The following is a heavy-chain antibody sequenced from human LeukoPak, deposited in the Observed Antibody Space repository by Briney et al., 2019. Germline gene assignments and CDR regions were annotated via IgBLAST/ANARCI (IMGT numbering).Heavy chain of an antibody. CDR1: GYTFTGYY. D-gene: IGHD3-10*01. CDR3: AFGFGETLRPTNY. J-gene: IGHJ4*02. CDR2: INPNSGGT. V-gene: IGHV1-2*06. Sequence: ASVKVSCKASGYTFTGYYMHWVRQAPGQGLEWMGRINPNSGGTNYAQKFQGRVTMTRDTSISTAYMELSRLRSDDTAVYHCAFGFGETLRPTNYWGQETLVTVSS.